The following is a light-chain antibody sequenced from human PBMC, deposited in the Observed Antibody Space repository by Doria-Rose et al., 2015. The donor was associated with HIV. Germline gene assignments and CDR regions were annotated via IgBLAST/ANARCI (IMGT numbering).Light chain of an antibody. CDR2: DGS. CDR1: QSFRSTY. CDR3: HQYGTSWT. J-gene: IGKJ1*01. Sequence: EIVLTQSPGTLSLSPGERATLSCRACQSFRSTYLASYQQKPGQAPSLLIYDGSTSATGIPDRFSASGSGTDFTLTINRLEPEDFALYYCHQYGTSWTFVQGTKVEI. V-gene: IGKV3-20*01.